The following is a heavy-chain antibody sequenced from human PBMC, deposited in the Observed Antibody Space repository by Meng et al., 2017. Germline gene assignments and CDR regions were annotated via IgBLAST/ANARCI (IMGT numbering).Heavy chain of an antibody. CDR3: ARGRYFDWLSYRYYLDY. V-gene: IGHV4-34*01. CDR1: GGSFSGYY. Sequence: QVQLQRWGAGLLKPSETLSLPCACYGGSFSGYYWSLIRQPPGKGLEWIGEINHSGSTNYNPSLKSRVTISVDTSKNQFSLKLSSVTPADTAVYYCARGRYFDWLSYRYYLDYWGQGTLVTVSS. J-gene: IGHJ4*02. CDR2: INHSGST. D-gene: IGHD3-9*01.